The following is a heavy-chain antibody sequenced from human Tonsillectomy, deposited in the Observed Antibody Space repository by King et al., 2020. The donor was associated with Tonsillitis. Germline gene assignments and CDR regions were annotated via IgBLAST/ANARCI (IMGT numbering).Heavy chain of an antibody. V-gene: IGHV4-31*03. CDR1: GGSISSGGHY. D-gene: IGHD6-13*01. J-gene: IGHJ5*02. Sequence: QLQESGPGLVKPSQTLSLICTVSGGSISSGGHYWSWIRQHPGKGPEWIGSIFHSGSTHYNPSLKSRLTIAVDTSKNHFSLDLSSVTAADTAVYYCARDIVAVGRTVSRESGSTWYHRGQGWFDPWGQGTLVTVSS. CDR2: IFHSGST. CDR3: ARDIVAVGRTVSRESGSTWYHRGQGWFDP.